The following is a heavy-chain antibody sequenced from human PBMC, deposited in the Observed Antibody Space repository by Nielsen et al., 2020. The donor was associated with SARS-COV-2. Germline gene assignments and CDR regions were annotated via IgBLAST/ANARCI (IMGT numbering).Heavy chain of an antibody. Sequence: SVKVSCKASGYNSTNYHIHWLRQAPGQRLEWMGWINTGTGYARYSQEFQGRVTITSDTSATTVYMELHNLRSEDRAVYYCARDPDPTGADGAYYFDYWGQGTLVTVSS. D-gene: IGHD5-24*01. CDR2: INTGTGYA. V-gene: IGHV1-3*04. CDR3: ARDPDPTGADGAYYFDY. CDR1: GYNSTNYH. J-gene: IGHJ4*02.